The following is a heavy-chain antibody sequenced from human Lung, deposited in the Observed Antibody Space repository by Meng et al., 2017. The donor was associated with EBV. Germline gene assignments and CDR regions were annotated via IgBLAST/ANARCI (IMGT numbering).Heavy chain of an antibody. CDR1: VGSIRFVYFY. Sequence: GPWPGVGLRLVMPYQSPSLTFTVSVGSIRFVYFYWCWIRQPPGKGLEWIGYIYDSGSTSYNPSLMSRVTISVDTSRNQFSLKLTSVTAADTAVYYCAREYSSSSGLPGPWGQGTLVTVSS. V-gene: IGHV4-30-4*08. CDR2: IYDSGST. D-gene: IGHD6-6*01. J-gene: IGHJ5*02. CDR3: AREYSSSSGLPGP.